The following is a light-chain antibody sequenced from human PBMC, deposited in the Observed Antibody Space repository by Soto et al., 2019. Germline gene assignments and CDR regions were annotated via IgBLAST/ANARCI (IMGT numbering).Light chain of an antibody. CDR2: AAS. CDR1: QGINTF. J-gene: IGKJ4*01. V-gene: IGKV1-27*01. CDR3: QKYDSVPLT. Sequence: DIQMTQSPSSLSASVGDRVTITCRASQGINTFVAWYQQKPGEVPKLLIYAASTLQSGVPSRFSGSGFGTDFVLTISSLEPEDVATYYCQKYDSVPLTFGGGTRVEIK.